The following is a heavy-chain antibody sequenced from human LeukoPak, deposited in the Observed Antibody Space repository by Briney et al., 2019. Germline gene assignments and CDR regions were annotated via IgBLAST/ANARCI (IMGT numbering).Heavy chain of an antibody. Sequence: GGSLRLSCAASGLTFSNYGMQWVRQAPGKGLEWVAVISYDGSTKYYADSVKGRFTISRDNAKNSLYLQMNSLRAEDTAVYYCAREIQLWFNAFDIWGQGTMVTVSS. V-gene: IGHV3-30*03. CDR3: AREIQLWFNAFDI. CDR1: GLTFSNYG. CDR2: ISYDGSTK. J-gene: IGHJ3*02. D-gene: IGHD5-18*01.